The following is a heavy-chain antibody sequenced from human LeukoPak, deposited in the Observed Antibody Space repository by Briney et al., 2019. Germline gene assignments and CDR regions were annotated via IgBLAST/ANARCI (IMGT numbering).Heavy chain of an antibody. CDR3: AKDPSVSRRIVVAGFDFDY. CDR1: GFTFSSYG. D-gene: IGHD6-19*01. CDR2: IRYDGSNK. V-gene: IGHV3-30*02. J-gene: IGHJ4*02. Sequence: GGSLRLSCAASGFTFSSYGMHWVRQAPGKGLEWVAFIRYDGSNKYYADSVKGRFTISRDNSKNTLYLQMNSLRAEDTAVYYCAKDPSVSRRIVVAGFDFDYWGQGTLVTVSS.